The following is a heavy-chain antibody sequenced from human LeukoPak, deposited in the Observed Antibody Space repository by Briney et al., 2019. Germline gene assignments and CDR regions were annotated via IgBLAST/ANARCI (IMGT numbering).Heavy chain of an antibody. V-gene: IGHV3-48*01. D-gene: IGHD6-13*01. J-gene: IGHJ4*02. CDR3: ATYIAGAGVDY. Sequence: GRSLRLSCTGSGFTFGDYVMSWFRQAPGKGLEWVSYISSSSSTIYYADSVKGRFTISRDNAKNSLYLQMNSLRAEDTAVYYCATYIAGAGVDYWGQGTLVTVSS. CDR1: GFTFGDYV. CDR2: ISSSSSTI.